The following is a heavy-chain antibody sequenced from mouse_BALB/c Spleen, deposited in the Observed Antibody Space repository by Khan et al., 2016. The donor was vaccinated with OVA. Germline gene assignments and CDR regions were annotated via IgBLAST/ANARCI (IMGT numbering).Heavy chain of an antibody. J-gene: IGHJ3*01. CDR3: ARAFYNVAWFAY. CDR1: GFSLSNYG. CDR2: IWAGGST. Sequence: QVQLKESGPGLVAPSQTLSITCTVSGFSLSNYGVHWVRQPPGKGLEWLGVIWAGGSTNPNSALMSRLSISKDDSKSQVFLKMNSLQTDDTAMYYCARAFYNVAWFAYWGQGTLVTVSA. D-gene: IGHD1-3*01. V-gene: IGHV2-9*02.